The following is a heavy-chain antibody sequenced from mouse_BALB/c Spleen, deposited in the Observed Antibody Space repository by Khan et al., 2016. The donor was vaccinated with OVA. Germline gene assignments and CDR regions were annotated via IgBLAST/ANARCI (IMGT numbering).Heavy chain of an antibody. J-gene: IGHJ2*01. CDR2: IYPGNSDI. Sequence: VQLQQSGTVLARPGASVKMSCKASGYTFTSYWMHWVKQRPGQGLEWIGAIYPGNSDINYNQKFKGKAKLTAVTYTSTAYMELNSLTNEDSAVYYCTRKGFGNYESWDYWGQGTTLTVSS. CDR3: TRKGFGNYESWDY. CDR1: GYTFTSYW. D-gene: IGHD2-1*01. V-gene: IGHV1-5*01.